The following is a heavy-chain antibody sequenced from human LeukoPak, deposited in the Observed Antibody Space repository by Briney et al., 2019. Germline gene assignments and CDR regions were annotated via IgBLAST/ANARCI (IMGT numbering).Heavy chain of an antibody. V-gene: IGHV1-69*13. J-gene: IGHJ4*02. CDR1: GYTFTGYY. Sequence: SVKVSCKASGYTFTGYYMHWVRQAPGQGLEWMGGIIPIFGTANYAQKFQGRVTITADESTSTAYMELSSLRSEDTAVYYCARGARRPRDYDYVWGSYRPYYFDYWGQGTLVTVSS. CDR2: IIPIFGTA. D-gene: IGHD3-16*02. CDR3: ARGARRPRDYDYVWGSYRPYYFDY.